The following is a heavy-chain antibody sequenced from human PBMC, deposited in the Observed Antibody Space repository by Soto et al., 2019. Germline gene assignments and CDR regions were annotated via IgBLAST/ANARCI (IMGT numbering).Heavy chain of an antibody. Sequence: QVQLQESGPGLVRPSQTLSLSCTVSGGSISNSANHWSWIRQHPGEGLEGIGYICYSGGTYYSPSLKRRVTMSIDASKNQFSLKLSSVTAADTAVYYCAKGVRGVPNWFDPWGQGTLVTVSS. D-gene: IGHD3-10*01. V-gene: IGHV4-31*03. CDR3: AKGVRGVPNWFDP. CDR2: ICYSGGT. J-gene: IGHJ5*02. CDR1: GGSISNSANH.